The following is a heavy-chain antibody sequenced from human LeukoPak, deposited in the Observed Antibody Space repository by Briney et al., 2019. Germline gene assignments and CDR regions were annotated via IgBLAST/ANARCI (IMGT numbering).Heavy chain of an antibody. V-gene: IGHV4-4*07. CDR3: AKEPYYGSGPTFDY. J-gene: IGHJ4*02. Sequence: PSGTLSLTCTASGGSISSYYWSWIRQPAGKGLEWIGRIYTSGSTNYNPSLKSRVTMSVDTSKNQFSLKLSSVTAADTAVYYCAKEPYYGSGPTFDYWGQGTLVTVSS. D-gene: IGHD3-10*01. CDR1: GGSISSYY. CDR2: IYTSGST.